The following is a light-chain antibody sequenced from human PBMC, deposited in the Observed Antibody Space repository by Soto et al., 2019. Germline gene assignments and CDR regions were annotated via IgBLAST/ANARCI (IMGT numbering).Light chain of an antibody. CDR2: AAS. Sequence: DIQMTQSPSSLSASVGDRVTITCRASQTISTYLNWYQQKPGKAPKLLIYAASTLQSGVPSRFSGSGSGTDFTLTINRLQPEDFATYYWQQSHGIPHTVGQGTKLEIK. CDR3: QQSHGIPHT. CDR1: QTISTY. V-gene: IGKV1-39*01. J-gene: IGKJ2*01.